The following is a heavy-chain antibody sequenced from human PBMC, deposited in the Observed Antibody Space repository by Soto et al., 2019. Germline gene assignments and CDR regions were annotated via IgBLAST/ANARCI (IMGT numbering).Heavy chain of an antibody. J-gene: IGHJ5*02. CDR2: IYYSGST. Sequence: SETLSLTCTVSGGSISSYYWSWIRQPPGKGLEWIGYIYYSGSTNYNPSLKSRVTISVDTSKNQFSLKLSSVTAADTAVYYCARVGAAAGTGGYNWFDPWGQGTLVTVSS. CDR1: GGSISSYY. D-gene: IGHD6-13*01. CDR3: ARVGAAAGTGGYNWFDP. V-gene: IGHV4-59*01.